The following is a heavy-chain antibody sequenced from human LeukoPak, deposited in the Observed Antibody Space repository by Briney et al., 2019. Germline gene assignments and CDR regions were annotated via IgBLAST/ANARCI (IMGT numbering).Heavy chain of an antibody. J-gene: IGHJ4*02. CDR3: ARVLETDCSGGSCYSGLDY. CDR2: ISRTGNYI. Sequence: GGSLTLSCAASGFTFSRYNMNCVRQAPGKGLEWVSSISRTGNYIYYADSVKGRFTISRDNAQNSLFLQMNSLRVEDTAVYYCARVLETDCSGGSCYSGLDYWGQGTLVTVSS. CDR1: GFTFSRYN. D-gene: IGHD2-15*01. V-gene: IGHV3-21*01.